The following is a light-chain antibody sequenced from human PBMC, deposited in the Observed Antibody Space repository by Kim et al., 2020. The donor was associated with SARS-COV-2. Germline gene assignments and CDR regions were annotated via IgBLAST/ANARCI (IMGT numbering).Light chain of an antibody. Sequence: VTSSCTGSRSNLGAGYDVHWYQQLPGTAPKLLIYGNSNRPAGVPDRFSGSKSGTSASLAITGLQAEDEADYYCQSYDSSLSGYVVFGGGTQLTVL. J-gene: IGLJ2*01. CDR2: GNS. CDR1: RSNLGAGYD. CDR3: QSYDSSLSGYVV. V-gene: IGLV1-40*01.